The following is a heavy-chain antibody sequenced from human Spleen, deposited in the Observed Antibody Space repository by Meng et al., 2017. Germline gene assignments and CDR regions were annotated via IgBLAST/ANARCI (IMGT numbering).Heavy chain of an antibody. CDR1: CGSITLSY. D-gene: IGHD5/OR15-5a*01. V-gene: IGHV4-4*07. CDR3: ARSVNWFDP. CDR2: IYSSGST. Sequence: QVRRRDVGPVLVTLSETLSLTCSVSCGSITLSYWSWTRQPAGEGLEWIGRIYSSGSTNYNPSLKSRLTMSVDTSKNQFSMSLSSVTAADTAVYYCARSVNWFDPWGQGTLVTVSS. J-gene: IGHJ5*02.